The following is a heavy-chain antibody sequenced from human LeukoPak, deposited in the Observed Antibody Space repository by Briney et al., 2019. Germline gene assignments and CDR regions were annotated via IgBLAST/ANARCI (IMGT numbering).Heavy chain of an antibody. D-gene: IGHD3-22*01. CDR1: GFSFSTYT. V-gene: IGHV3-53*01. Sequence: GGSLGLSCAASGFSFSTYTMNWVRQAPGKGLEWVSIIYSGGGTFYADSVKGRLTISRDSSKNTLYLQMNSLRAEDTAVYYCTRDISGYFSDYWGQGTLVTVSS. J-gene: IGHJ4*02. CDR2: IYSGGGT. CDR3: TRDISGYFSDY.